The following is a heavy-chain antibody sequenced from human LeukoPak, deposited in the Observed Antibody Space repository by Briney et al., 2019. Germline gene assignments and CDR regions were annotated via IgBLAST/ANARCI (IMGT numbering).Heavy chain of an antibody. Sequence: GGSLRLSCAASGFTFSSYGMHWVRQAPGKGLEWVAVISYDGSNKYYADSVKGRFTISRDNSKNTLYLQMNSLRAEDTAVYYCANIAARLPYYYGTDVWGQGTTVTVSS. J-gene: IGHJ6*02. D-gene: IGHD6-6*01. CDR3: ANIAARLPYYYGTDV. CDR1: GFTFSSYG. CDR2: ISYDGSNK. V-gene: IGHV3-30*18.